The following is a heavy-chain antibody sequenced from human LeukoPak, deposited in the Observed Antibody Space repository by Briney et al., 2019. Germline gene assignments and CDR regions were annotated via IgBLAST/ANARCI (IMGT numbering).Heavy chain of an antibody. Sequence: GGSLRLSCAASGFTFSSYAMSWVRQAPGKGLEWVSAISGSGGTTYYADSVKGRFTISRDSSKNTLYLQMNSLRAEDTAVYYCAKGSFEFGPVPYYSDYWGQGTLVTVSS. CDR3: AKGSFEFGPVPYYSDY. CDR2: ISGSGGTT. D-gene: IGHD3-10*01. CDR1: GFTFSSYA. V-gene: IGHV3-23*01. J-gene: IGHJ4*02.